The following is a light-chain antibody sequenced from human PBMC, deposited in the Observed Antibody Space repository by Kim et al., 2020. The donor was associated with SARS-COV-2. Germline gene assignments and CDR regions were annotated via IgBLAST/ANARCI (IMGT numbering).Light chain of an antibody. J-gene: IGLJ3*02. CDR2: QDS. CDR3: QAWDSSTWV. Sequence: SYELTQPPSVSVSPGQTASITCSGDKLGNKYVCWYQQKPGQSPVVVIYQDSKRPTGIPERFSGSNSGNTATLTISGTQTMDEADYYCQAWDSSTWVFGGGTQPTVL. CDR1: KLGNKY. V-gene: IGLV3-1*01.